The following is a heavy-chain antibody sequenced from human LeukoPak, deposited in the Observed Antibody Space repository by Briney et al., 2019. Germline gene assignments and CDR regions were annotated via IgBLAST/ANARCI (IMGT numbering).Heavy chain of an antibody. D-gene: IGHD1-1*01. CDR1: GMTFSSHW. V-gene: IGHV3-7*01. CDR2: MKSDGSEK. CDR3: ARYCTFRTCSGTKFDS. Sequence: PGGSLRLSCAASGMTFSSHWMSWVRQAPGKGLEWVANMKSDGSEKYYLDSVKGRFTISRDNAKNSLYLQMNSLRAEDSAVYYCARYCTFRTCSGTKFDSWGQGTLVTVSS. J-gene: IGHJ4*02.